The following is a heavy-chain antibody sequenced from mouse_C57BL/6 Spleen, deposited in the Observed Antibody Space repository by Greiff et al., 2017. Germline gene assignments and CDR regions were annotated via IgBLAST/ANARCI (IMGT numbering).Heavy chain of an antibody. CDR2: IYPGDGDT. V-gene: IGHV1-82*01. D-gene: IGHD2-4*01. J-gene: IGHJ4*01. CDR3: ARRGGDYDVEDYAMDY. CDR1: GYAFSSSW. Sequence: VQLQQSGPELVKPGASVKISCKASGYAFSSSWMNWVKQRPGKGLEWIGRIYPGDGDTNYNGKFKGKATLTADKSSSTAYMQLSSLTSEDSAVYFGARRGGDYDVEDYAMDYWGQGTSVTVSS.